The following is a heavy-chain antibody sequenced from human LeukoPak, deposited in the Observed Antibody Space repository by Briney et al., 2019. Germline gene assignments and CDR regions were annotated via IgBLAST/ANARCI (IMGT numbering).Heavy chain of an antibody. J-gene: IGHJ5*02. Sequence: SGPTLVNPTQTLTLTCTFSGFSLSTSGMCVSWIRQPPGKALEWLARIDWDDDKYYSTSLKTRLTISKDTSKNQVVLTMTNMDPVDTATYYCARIMWVAGTLNWFDPWGQGTLVTVSS. CDR2: IDWDDDK. D-gene: IGHD6-19*01. CDR1: GFSLSTSGMC. CDR3: ARIMWVAGTLNWFDP. V-gene: IGHV2-70*11.